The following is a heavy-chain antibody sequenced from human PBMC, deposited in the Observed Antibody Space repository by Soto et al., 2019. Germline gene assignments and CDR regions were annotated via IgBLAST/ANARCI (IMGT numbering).Heavy chain of an antibody. J-gene: IGHJ6*02. CDR3: ARHLCSVRSCCCTQYYDGTEM. Sequence: PSQTLSLTCAISGDSVSSNSAAWNWIRQSPSRGLEWLGRTYYRSKWYNDYAVSVKSRITINPDTSKNQFSLQLNSVTPEDTAVYYCARHLCSVRSCCCTQYYDGTEMWGQGTTVTVSS. CDR1: GDSVSSNSAA. V-gene: IGHV6-1*01. D-gene: IGHD2-15*01. CDR2: TYYRSKWYN.